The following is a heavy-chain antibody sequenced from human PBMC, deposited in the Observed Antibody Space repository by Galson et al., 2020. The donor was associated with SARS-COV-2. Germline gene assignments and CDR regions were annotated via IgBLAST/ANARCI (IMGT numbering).Heavy chain of an antibody. J-gene: IGHJ5*02. CDR2: INPNSGGT. CDR1: GYTFTGYY. CDR3: AGDKSFGGGLDP. V-gene: IGHV1-2*06. Sequence: ASVKVSCKASGYTFTGYYMHWVRQAPGQGLEWMGRINPNSGGTNYAQKFQGRVTMTRDTSISTAYMELSRLRSDDTAVYYCAGDKSFGGGLDPGGKGTRVTVPS. D-gene: IGHD3-10*01.